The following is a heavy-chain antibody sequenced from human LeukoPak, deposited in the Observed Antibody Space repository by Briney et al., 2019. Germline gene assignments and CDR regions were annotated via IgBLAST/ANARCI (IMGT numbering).Heavy chain of an antibody. V-gene: IGHV3-21*03. CDR1: GFTFSRYW. CDR3: TRGGSSSFGWFDP. CDR2: ISSSSSYI. D-gene: IGHD6-13*01. J-gene: IGHJ5*02. Sequence: GGSLRLSCAASGFTFSRYWMSWVRQAPGKGLEWVSSISSSSSYIYYADSVKGRFTISRDNAKNSLYLQMNSLKTEDTAVYYCTRGGSSSFGWFDPWGQGTLVTVSS.